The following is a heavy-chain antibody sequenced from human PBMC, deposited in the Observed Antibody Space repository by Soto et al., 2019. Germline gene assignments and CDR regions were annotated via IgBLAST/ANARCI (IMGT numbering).Heavy chain of an antibody. J-gene: IGHJ4*02. CDR1: GFSLSTSGVG. CDR3: AHGEMATILEPYYFDY. CDR2: IYWDDDK. V-gene: IGHV2-5*02. Sequence: QITLKESGPPLVKPTQTLTLTCTFSGFSLSTSGVGVGWIRQPPGKALEWLALIYWDDDKRYSPSLKSRLTITKDTSKNQVVLTMTNMDPVDTATYYCAHGEMATILEPYYFDYWGQGTLVTVSS. D-gene: IGHD5-12*01.